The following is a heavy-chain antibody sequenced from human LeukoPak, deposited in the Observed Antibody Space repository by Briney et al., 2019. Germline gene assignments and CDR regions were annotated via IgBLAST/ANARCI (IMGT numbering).Heavy chain of an antibody. J-gene: IGHJ4*02. V-gene: IGHV3-21*01. CDR1: GFTFSSYW. CDR2: ISSSSNSI. Sequence: PGGSLRLSCAASGFTFSSYWMHWVRQAPGKGLEWVSSISSSSNSIYYADSVKGQFTISRDNAKNSLYLQMNSLRAEDTAVYYCARGPSCSSVSCYTTGLFDYWGQGTLVTVSS. CDR3: ARGPSCSSVSCYTTGLFDY. D-gene: IGHD2-15*01.